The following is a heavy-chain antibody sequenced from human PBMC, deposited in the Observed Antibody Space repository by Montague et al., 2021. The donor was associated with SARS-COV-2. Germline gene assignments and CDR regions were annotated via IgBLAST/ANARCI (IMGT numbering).Heavy chain of an antibody. CDR3: ARGGTIFGVVTFPFDY. J-gene: IGHJ4*02. Sequence: TLSLTCTVSGGSISSGGYYWSWIRQHPGKGLEWIGYIYYSGSTYYNPSLKGRVTISVDTSKNQFSLKLSSVTAADTAVYYCARGGTIFGVVTFPFDYWGQRTLVTVSS. D-gene: IGHD3-3*01. V-gene: IGHV4-31*03. CDR2: IYYSGST. CDR1: GGSISSGGYY.